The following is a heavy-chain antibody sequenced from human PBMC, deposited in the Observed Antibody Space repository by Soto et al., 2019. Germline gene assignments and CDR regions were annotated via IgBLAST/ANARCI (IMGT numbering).Heavy chain of an antibody. D-gene: IGHD4-17*01. Sequence: SETLSLTCTVSGGSISSYYWSWIRQPPGKGLEWIGYIYYSGSTNYNPSLKSRVTISVDTSKNQFSLKLSSVTAADTAVYYCARHVKTTVFDPWGQGTLVTVSS. J-gene: IGHJ5*02. CDR1: GGSISSYY. CDR2: IYYSGST. V-gene: IGHV4-59*08. CDR3: ARHVKTTVFDP.